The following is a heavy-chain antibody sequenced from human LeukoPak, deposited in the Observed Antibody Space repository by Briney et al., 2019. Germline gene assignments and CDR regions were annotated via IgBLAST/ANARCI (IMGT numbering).Heavy chain of an antibody. D-gene: IGHD2-15*01. Sequence: ASVKVSCKASGYTFTGYYMHWVRQAPGQGPDWMGWINPNSGGTNYAQKFQGRVTITRDTSISTAYLELSRLRSDDTAVYYCARDLRSVATCYNYFDYWGQGTLVTVSS. CDR3: ARDLRSVATCYNYFDY. CDR2: INPNSGGT. CDR1: GYTFTGYY. J-gene: IGHJ4*02. V-gene: IGHV1-2*02.